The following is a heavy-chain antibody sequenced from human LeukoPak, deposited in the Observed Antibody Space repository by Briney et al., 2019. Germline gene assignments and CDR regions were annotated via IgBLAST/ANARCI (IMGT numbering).Heavy chain of an antibody. CDR3: ARPAVAGTDDY. CDR1: GGSISSSIYY. J-gene: IGHJ4*02. V-gene: IGHV4-39*01. CDR2: IYYSGST. D-gene: IGHD6-19*01. Sequence: PSETLSLTCTVSGGSISSSIYYWGWIRQPPGKGLEWIGSIYYSGSTYYNPSLKSRVTISVDTSKNQFSLKLSSVTAADTAVYYCARPAVAGTDDYWGQGTLVTVSS.